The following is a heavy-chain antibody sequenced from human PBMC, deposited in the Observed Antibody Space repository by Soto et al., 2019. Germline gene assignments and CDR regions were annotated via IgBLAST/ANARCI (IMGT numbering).Heavy chain of an antibody. J-gene: IGHJ4*02. Sequence: GGSLRLSCAASGFAFSNYAMSWVRQAPGKGLEWVSAISGTGDSTNYADSVRGRFTISRDNSKNTVYLQMNSLRAEDMAVYYCAKDGGDILTGYYCYFEYWGQGTLVTAPQ. V-gene: IGHV3-23*01. CDR1: GFAFSNYA. D-gene: IGHD3-9*01. CDR3: AKDGGDILTGYYCYFEY. CDR2: ISGTGDST.